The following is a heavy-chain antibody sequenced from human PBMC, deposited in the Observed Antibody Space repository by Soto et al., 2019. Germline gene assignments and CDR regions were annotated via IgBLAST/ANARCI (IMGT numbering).Heavy chain of an antibody. CDR3: ARLHGYCISSSCHGHYAMDV. Sequence: QLQLQESGPGLVKPSETLSLTCTVSSASISSSSYTWGWIRQPPGKGLEGIGSIYYSGITYYNPSLNSSVTVSVDTSKNQFSLKVTSVAAADTAVYYCARLHGYCISSSCHGHYAMDVWGQGTTVTVSS. J-gene: IGHJ6*01. CDR2: IYYSGIT. CDR1: SASISSSSYT. V-gene: IGHV4-39*01. D-gene: IGHD2-2*01.